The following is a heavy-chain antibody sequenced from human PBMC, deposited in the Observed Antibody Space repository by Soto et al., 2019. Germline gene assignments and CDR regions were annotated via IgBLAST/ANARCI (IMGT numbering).Heavy chain of an antibody. CDR3: ASSYGDYANDAFDI. J-gene: IGHJ3*02. D-gene: IGHD4-17*01. Sequence: ASVKVSCKASGYTFTGYYMHWVRQAPGQGLEWMGWINPNSGGTNYAQKFQGWVTMTRDTSISTAYMKLSRLRSDDTAVYYCASSYGDYANDAFDIWGQGTMVTVSS. CDR1: GYTFTGYY. CDR2: INPNSGGT. V-gene: IGHV1-2*04.